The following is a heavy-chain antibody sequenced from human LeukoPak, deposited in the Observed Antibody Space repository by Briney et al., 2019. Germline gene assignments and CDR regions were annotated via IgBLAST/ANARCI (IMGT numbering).Heavy chain of an antibody. J-gene: IGHJ4*02. CDR1: GYSISSGYY. CDR3: ARVEMATITSYYFDY. V-gene: IGHV4-38-2*02. D-gene: IGHD5-24*01. Sequence: SETLSLTCTVSGYSISSGYYWGWIRQPPGKGLEWIGSIYHSGSTYYNPSLKSRVTISVDTSKNQFSLKLSSVTAADTAVYYCARVEMATITSYYFDYWGQGILVTVSS. CDR2: IYHSGST.